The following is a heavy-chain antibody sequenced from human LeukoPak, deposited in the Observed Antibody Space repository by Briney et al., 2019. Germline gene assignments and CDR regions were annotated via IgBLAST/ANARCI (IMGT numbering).Heavy chain of an antibody. J-gene: IGHJ4*02. CDR1: GFSLSTSGMC. D-gene: IGHD6-13*01. CDR2: IDWDDDK. V-gene: IGHV2-70*11. CDR3: ARTRYSGSFGSIDY. Sequence: SGPALVKPTQTLTLTRTFSGFSLSTSGMCVSWIRQPPGKALEWLARIDWDDDKYYSTSLKTRLTISKDTSKNQVVLTMTNMDPVDTATYYCARTRYSGSFGSIDYWGQGTLVTVSS.